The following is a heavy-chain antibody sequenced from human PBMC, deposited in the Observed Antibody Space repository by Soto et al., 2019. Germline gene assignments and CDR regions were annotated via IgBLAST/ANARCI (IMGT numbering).Heavy chain of an antibody. CDR2: IIPILGIA. CDR1: GGTFSSYT. Sequence: KTRGASVKVSCKASGGTFSSYTISWVRQAPGQGLEWMGRIIPILGIANYAQKFQGRVTITADKSTSTAYMELSSLRSEDTAVYYCAREEYPGSSDYYYYMDVWGKGTTVTVSS. D-gene: IGHD3-22*01. J-gene: IGHJ6*03. V-gene: IGHV1-69*04. CDR3: AREEYPGSSDYYYYMDV.